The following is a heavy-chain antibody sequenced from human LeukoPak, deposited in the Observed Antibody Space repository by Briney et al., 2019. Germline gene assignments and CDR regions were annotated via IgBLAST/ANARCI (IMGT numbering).Heavy chain of an antibody. CDR2: ISYDGSNK. CDR1: GFTFSSYA. V-gene: IGHV3-30*01. CDR3: ARDRPTYYDFWSGYENWFDP. D-gene: IGHD3-3*01. J-gene: IGHJ5*02. Sequence: GRSLRLSYAASGFTFSSYAMHWVRQAPGKGLEWVAVISYDGSNKYYADSVKGRFTISRDNSKNTLYLQMNSLRAEDTAVYYCARDRPTYYDFWSGYENWFDPWGQGTLVTVS.